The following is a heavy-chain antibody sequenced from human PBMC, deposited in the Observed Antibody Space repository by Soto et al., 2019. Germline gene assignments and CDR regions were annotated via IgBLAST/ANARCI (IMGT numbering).Heavy chain of an antibody. V-gene: IGHV1-69*18. J-gene: IGHJ3*02. CDR2: IIPIFGTT. CDR3: ARGLRGADAFDI. D-gene: IGHD3-16*01. Sequence: QVQLVQSGTEVKKPGSSVKVSCKASGATFSNYPISWVRQAPGQGLEWMGTIIPIFGTTNYAQKFQGRVTIAADESTSTAYMDLSSLTSDDTAVYYCARGLRGADAFDIWGQGTMVTVSS. CDR1: GATFSNYP.